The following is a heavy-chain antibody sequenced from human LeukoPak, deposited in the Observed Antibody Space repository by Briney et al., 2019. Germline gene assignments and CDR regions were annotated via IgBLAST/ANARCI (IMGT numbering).Heavy chain of an antibody. CDR1: GFTFSSYS. D-gene: IGHD5-12*01. V-gene: IGHV3-7*01. Sequence: GGSLRLSCAASGFTFSSYSMNWVRQAPGKGLEWVANIKQDGSEKYYVDSVKGRFTISRDNAKNSLYLQMNSLRAEDTAVYYCAREYSGYVPWGQGTLVTVSS. CDR2: IKQDGSEK. J-gene: IGHJ5*02. CDR3: AREYSGYVP.